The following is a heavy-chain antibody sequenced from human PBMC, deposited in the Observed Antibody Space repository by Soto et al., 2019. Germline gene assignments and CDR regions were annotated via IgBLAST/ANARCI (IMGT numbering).Heavy chain of an antibody. CDR3: ARDQAAAGTVHLTDY. D-gene: IGHD6-13*01. J-gene: IGHJ4*02. CDR2: IWYDGSNK. V-gene: IGHV3-33*01. CDR1: GFTFSSYG. Sequence: QVQLVESGGGVVQPGRSLRLSCAASGFTFSSYGMHWVRQAPGKGLEWVAVIWYDGSNKYYADSVKGRFTISRDNSKNTLYLQMSSLRAEDTAVYYCARDQAAAGTVHLTDYWGQGTLVTVSS.